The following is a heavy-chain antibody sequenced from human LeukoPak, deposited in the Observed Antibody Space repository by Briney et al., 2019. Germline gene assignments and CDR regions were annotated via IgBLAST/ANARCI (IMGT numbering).Heavy chain of an antibody. Sequence: PGRSLRLSCAASGFTFDDYAMHWVRQAPGKGLEWVSGISWNSGSIGYADSVKGRFTISRDNAKNSLYLQMNSLRAEDTALYYCAKDIAATGKGYFDYWGQGTLVTVSS. CDR1: GFTFDDYA. CDR3: AKDIAATGKGYFDY. J-gene: IGHJ4*02. D-gene: IGHD1-26*01. V-gene: IGHV3-9*01. CDR2: ISWNSGSI.